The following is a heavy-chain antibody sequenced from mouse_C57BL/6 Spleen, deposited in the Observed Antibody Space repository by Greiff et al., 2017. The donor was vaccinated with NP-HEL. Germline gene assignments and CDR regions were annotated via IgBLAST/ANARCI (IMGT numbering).Heavy chain of an antibody. CDR1: GFSLTSYG. V-gene: IGHV2-2*01. CDR2: IWSGGST. D-gene: IGHD2-4*01. CDR3: ATQIYYDYDEFAY. Sequence: QVQLQQSGPGLVQPSQSLSITCTVSGFSLTSYGVHWVRQSPGKGLEWLGVIWSGGSTDYNAAFISRLSISKDNSKSQVFFKMNSLQADDTAIYYCATQIYYDYDEFAYWGQGTLVTVSA. J-gene: IGHJ3*01.